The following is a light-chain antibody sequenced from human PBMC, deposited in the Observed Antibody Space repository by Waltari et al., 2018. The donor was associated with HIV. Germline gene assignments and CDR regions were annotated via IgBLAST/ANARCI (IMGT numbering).Light chain of an antibody. CDR1: SRDVGSYNL. CDR2: EVS. CDR3: CSYAGSSTLV. V-gene: IGLV2-23*02. Sequence: QSALTQPASVSGSPGQSITISCTGTSRDVGSYNLVSWYQQHPGKAPKLMIYEVSKRPSGVSNRFSGSTSCNTASLTISGLQAEDEADYYCCSYAGSSTLVFGGGTKLTVL. J-gene: IGLJ3*02.